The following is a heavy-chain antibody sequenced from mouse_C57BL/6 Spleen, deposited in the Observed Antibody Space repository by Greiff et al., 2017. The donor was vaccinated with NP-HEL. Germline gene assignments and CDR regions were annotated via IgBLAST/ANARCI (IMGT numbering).Heavy chain of an antibody. CDR3: ARNTVVARGYAMDY. CDR1: GYTFTSYW. CDR2: IDPSDSYT. J-gene: IGHJ4*01. D-gene: IGHD1-1*01. Sequence: QVQLQQPGAELVMPGASVKLSCKASGYTFTSYWMHWVKQRPGQGLEWIGEIDPSDSYTNYNQKFKGKSKLTVDKSSSTAYMQLSSLTSEDSAVYYCARNTVVARGYAMDYWGQGTSVTVSS. V-gene: IGHV1-69*01.